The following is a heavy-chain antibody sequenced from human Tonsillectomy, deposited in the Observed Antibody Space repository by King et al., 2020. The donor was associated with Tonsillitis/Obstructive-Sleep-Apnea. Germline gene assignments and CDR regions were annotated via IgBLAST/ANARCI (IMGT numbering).Heavy chain of an antibody. CDR2: IIWDGGST. CDR1: GFTFDDYT. V-gene: IGHV3-43*01. Sequence: VQLVESGGVVVQPGGSLRLSCAASGFTFDDYTMHWVRQAPGKGLEWVSLIIWDGGSTYYADSVKGRFSISRYNSKNSLYLQMNSLRTEDTALYYCAKGGTAAGTFDYWGQGTLVTVSS. D-gene: IGHD2-15*01. CDR3: AKGGTAAGTFDY. J-gene: IGHJ4*02.